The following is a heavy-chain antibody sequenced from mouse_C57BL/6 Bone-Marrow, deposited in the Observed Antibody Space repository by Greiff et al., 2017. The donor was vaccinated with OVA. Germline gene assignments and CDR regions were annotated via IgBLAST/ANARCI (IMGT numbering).Heavy chain of an antibody. D-gene: IGHD1-1*01. V-gene: IGHV1-82*01. Sequence: QVQLQQSGPELVKPGASVKISCKASGYAFSSSWMNWVKQRPGKGLEWIGRIYPGDGDTNYNGKFKGKATLTVDKSSSTAYMQLSSLTSEDSAVYFCANYDGSSYAMDYWGQGTSVTVSS. CDR1: GYAFSSSW. CDR3: ANYDGSSYAMDY. CDR2: IYPGDGDT. J-gene: IGHJ4*01.